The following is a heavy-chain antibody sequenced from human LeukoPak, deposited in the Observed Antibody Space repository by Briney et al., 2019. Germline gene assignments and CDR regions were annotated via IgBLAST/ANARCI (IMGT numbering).Heavy chain of an antibody. Sequence: PSEILSLTCSVSGSSISSGYYWTFIRQPPGKGLEWIGGIYHTGHTFYNPSLKSRVTISVDTSNNQLSLKVNSVTAADTAMYYCVKSNSRYQPWTLDIWGRRTMVTVSS. CDR3: VKSNSRYQPWTLDI. D-gene: IGHD2-2*01. J-gene: IGHJ3*02. CDR2: IYHTGHT. CDR1: GSSISSGYY. V-gene: IGHV4-38-2*02.